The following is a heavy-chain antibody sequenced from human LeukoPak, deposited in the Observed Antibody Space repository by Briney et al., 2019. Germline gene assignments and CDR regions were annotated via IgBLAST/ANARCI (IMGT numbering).Heavy chain of an antibody. J-gene: IGHJ1*01. Sequence: ASVKVSCKASGYTFTSYYMHWVRQAPGQGLEWMGIINPSGGSTSYAQKFQGRVTMTRDTSTSTVYMELSSLRSEDTAVYYCARRSVYSSSSGTAYLQHWGQGTLVTVSS. V-gene: IGHV1-46*01. CDR2: INPSGGST. D-gene: IGHD6-13*01. CDR3: ARRSVYSSSSGTAYLQH. CDR1: GYTFTSYY.